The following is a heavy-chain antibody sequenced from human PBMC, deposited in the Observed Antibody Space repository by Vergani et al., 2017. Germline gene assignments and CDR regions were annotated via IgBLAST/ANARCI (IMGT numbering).Heavy chain of an antibody. CDR3: ARGLRYYDY. CDR2: ISWNSNSI. D-gene: IGHD3-9*01. CDR1: GFTSAGYA. J-gene: IGHJ4*02. V-gene: IGHV3-9*02. Sequence: EVQLEESGGGLVLPGRSLRLSCVASGFTSAGYAMHWVRQAPGKGLEWVSGISWNSNSIGYADSVKGRFTISRDNAKNSLYLQMNSLRAEDTAVYYCARGLRYYDYWGQGTLVTVSS.